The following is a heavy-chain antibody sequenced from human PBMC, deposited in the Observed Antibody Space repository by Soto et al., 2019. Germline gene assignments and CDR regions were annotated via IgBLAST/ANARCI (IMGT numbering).Heavy chain of an antibody. CDR1: GFTFSSYE. V-gene: IGHV3-48*02. J-gene: IGHJ4*02. CDR2: ISTSSTAT. Sequence: PGGSLRLSCAASGFTFSSYEMNWARQAPGKGLEWVSYISTSSTATYYADSVKGRFTVSRDNGNKLLFLQMNSLTNEDTAVYYCARESLQFYDSDGLHASWGPGTLVTV. D-gene: IGHD3-22*01. CDR3: ARESLQFYDSDGLHAS.